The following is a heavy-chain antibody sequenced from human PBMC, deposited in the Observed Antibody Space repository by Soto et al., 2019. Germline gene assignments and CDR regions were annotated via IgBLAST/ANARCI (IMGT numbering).Heavy chain of an antibody. D-gene: IGHD6-25*01. J-gene: IGHJ4*02. CDR3: ASGGRKYYFDY. V-gene: IGHV3-53*01. CDR2: IYSSGST. CDR1: GFTFSNYW. Sequence: GGSLRLSCAASGFTFSNYWMTWVRQAPGKGLEWVSVIYSSGSTYYADSVKGRFTISRDDSKNTLYLQMNSLRAEDTAVYYCASGGRKYYFDYWGQGALVTVSS.